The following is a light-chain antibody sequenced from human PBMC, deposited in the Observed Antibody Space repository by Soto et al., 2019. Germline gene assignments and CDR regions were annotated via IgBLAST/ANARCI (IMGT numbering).Light chain of an antibody. Sequence: DIVMTQSPLTLSVSPGESATLSCRASERVSTNLAWYQQTPGQAPRLLIYSASRRPTDIPVRFSGSGSGAEFTLTISSLQSEDFAIYYCRQYNNLPPTFGQGTKVEVK. CDR1: ERVSTN. V-gene: IGKV3-15*01. J-gene: IGKJ1*01. CDR3: RQYNNLPPT. CDR2: SAS.